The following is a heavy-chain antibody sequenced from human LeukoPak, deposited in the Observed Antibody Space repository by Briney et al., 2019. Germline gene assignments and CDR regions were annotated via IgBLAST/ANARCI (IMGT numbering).Heavy chain of an antibody. CDR2: IIPILGIA. D-gene: IGHD5-24*01. V-gene: IGHV1-69*04. CDR3: ARDLEESERDGYTSAGDY. J-gene: IGHJ4*02. Sequence: ASVKVFCKASGGTFGSYTISWVRQAPGQGLEWMGRIIPILGIANYAQKFQGRVTITADKSTSTAYMELSSLRSEDTAVYYCARDLEESERDGYTSAGDYWGQGTLVTVSS. CDR1: GGTFGSYT.